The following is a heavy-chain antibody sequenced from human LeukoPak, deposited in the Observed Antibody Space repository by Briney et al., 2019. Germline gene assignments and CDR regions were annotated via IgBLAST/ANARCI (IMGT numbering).Heavy chain of an antibody. D-gene: IGHD3-22*01. CDR3: ARSGNYYDNSQLGWLDP. J-gene: IGHJ5*02. V-gene: IGHV1-69*06. CDR2: IIPIFGTA. Sequence: WASVKVSCKASGGTFRSCVFSWVRQAPGQGLEWMGGIIPIFGTANYAQKFQGRVTITADKSTSTAYMELNSLRSDDTAVYYCARSGNYYDNSQLGWLDPWGQGTLVTVSS. CDR1: GGTFRSCV.